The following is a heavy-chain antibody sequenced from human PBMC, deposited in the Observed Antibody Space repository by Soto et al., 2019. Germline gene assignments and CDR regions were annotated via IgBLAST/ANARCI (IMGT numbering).Heavy chain of an antibody. D-gene: IGHD1-26*01. Sequence: PGESLRLSCAASGFTFSSYGMHWVRQAPGKGLEWVAVIWYDGSNKYYADSVKGRFTISRDNSKNTLYLQMNSLRAEDTAVYYCARGGIERYYYYGMDVWGQGNTVTVSS. CDR1: GFTFSSYG. CDR3: ARGGIERYYYYGMDV. J-gene: IGHJ6*02. V-gene: IGHV3-33*01. CDR2: IWYDGSNK.